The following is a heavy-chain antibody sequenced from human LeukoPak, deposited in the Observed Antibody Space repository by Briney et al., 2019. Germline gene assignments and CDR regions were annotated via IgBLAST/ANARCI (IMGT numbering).Heavy chain of an antibody. Sequence: GGSLRLSCTASGFTFSSYAMSWVRQAPGKGLEWVSAISGSGGSTYYADSVKGRFTISRDNSKNTLYLQMNSLRAEDTAVYYCAKEKNYDFWSGFTPEFDPWGQGTLVTVSS. CDR1: GFTFSSYA. J-gene: IGHJ5*02. D-gene: IGHD3-3*01. CDR3: AKEKNYDFWSGFTPEFDP. V-gene: IGHV3-23*01. CDR2: ISGSGGST.